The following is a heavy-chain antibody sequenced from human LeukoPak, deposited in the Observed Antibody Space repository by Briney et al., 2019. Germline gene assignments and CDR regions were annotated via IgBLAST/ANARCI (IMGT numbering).Heavy chain of an antibody. D-gene: IGHD6-13*01. CDR3: ARGAAGTPTWFDP. CDR2: ISSSSSYI. V-gene: IGHV3-21*01. J-gene: IGHJ5*02. CDR1: GFTFSSYS. Sequence: GGSLRLSCAASGFTFSSYSMNWVRQAPGKGLEWVSSISSSSSYIYYADSEKGRFTISRDNAKNSLYLQMNSLRAEDTAVYHCARGAAGTPTWFDPWGQGTLVTVSS.